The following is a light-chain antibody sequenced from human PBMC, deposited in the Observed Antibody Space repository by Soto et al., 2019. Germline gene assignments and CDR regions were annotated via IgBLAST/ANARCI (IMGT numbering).Light chain of an antibody. J-gene: IGLJ1*01. CDR3: SSYSSSSTLCV. V-gene: IGLV2-14*01. Sequence: QSVLTQPASVSGSPGQSITISCTGTSSDVGGYNYVSWYQQHPGKAPKLMIYEVSNRPSGVSDRFSGSKSGNRASLTISGLQAEDEADYYCSSYSSSSTLCVFGTGTEVTVL. CDR1: SSDVGGYNY. CDR2: EVS.